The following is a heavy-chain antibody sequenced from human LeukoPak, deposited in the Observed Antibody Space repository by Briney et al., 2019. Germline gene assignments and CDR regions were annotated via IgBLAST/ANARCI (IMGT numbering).Heavy chain of an antibody. D-gene: IGHD3-22*01. V-gene: IGHV4-59*08. Sequence: SETLSLTCTDSGGSLRSYYWSWIRQPPGKGLEWIGYIYYSGSTNYNPSLKSRVTISVDTSKNQFSLKLSSVTAADTAVYYCARLGSSGYSGIDYWGQGTLVTVSS. CDR2: IYYSGST. CDR3: ARLGSSGYSGIDY. J-gene: IGHJ4*02. CDR1: GGSLRSYY.